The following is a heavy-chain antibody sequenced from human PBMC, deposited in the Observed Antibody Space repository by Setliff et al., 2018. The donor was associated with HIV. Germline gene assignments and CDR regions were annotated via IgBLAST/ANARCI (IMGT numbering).Heavy chain of an antibody. Sequence: PSETLSLTCAVYGGSFSGYYWSWIRQSPGKGLEWIGEINHGGSTDYNPSLKSRLTISVDTSNNQFTLRLSSVTAADTAVYYCARGSYTVRIDYWGQGTRVTSPQ. J-gene: IGHJ4*02. V-gene: IGHV4-34*01. CDR3: ARGSYTVRIDY. CDR2: INHGGST. D-gene: IGHD3-10*01. CDR1: GGSFSGYY.